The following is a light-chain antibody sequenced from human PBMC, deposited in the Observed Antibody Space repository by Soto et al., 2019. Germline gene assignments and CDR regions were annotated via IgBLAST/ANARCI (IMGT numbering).Light chain of an antibody. CDR1: YGRSSR. J-gene: IGKJ4*01. Sequence: EIVMTQSPVTLSVSPGERATLSCSASYGRSSRLAWYQQKPGQAPRLLIFDASTRATGVPARFSGSGSGTEFTLTISGLQSEDFAVYFCQHYTNWPLTFGGGTKVEIK. V-gene: IGKV3-15*01. CDR2: DAS. CDR3: QHYTNWPLT.